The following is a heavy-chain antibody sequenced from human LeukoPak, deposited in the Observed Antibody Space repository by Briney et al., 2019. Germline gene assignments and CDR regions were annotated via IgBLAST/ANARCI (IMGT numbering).Heavy chain of an antibody. J-gene: IGHJ4*02. V-gene: IGHV3-23*01. D-gene: IGHD3-22*01. CDR1: GFTFSSYA. Sequence: GGSLRLSCAASGFTFSSYAMSWVRQAPGKGLEWVSAMSGSGGSTYYADSVKGRFTISRDNSKNTLYLQMNSLRAEDTAVYYCAKAGVYYDSSGYYFWGQGTLVTVSS. CDR3: AKAGVYYDSSGYYF. CDR2: MSGSGGST.